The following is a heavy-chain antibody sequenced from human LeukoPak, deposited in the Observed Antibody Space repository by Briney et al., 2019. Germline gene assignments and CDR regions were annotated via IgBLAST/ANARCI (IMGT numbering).Heavy chain of an antibody. D-gene: IGHD3-3*01. CDR2: ITNSSSYI. Sequence: PGGSLRLSCADSGFTFSKYIMNWVRQAPGKGLEWVSSITNSSSYIYYADSVKGRFTSSRDNAKNSLYLQMYSLRADDTAVYYCARSYDGSGFSDWGQGTLVTVSS. CDR1: GFTFSKYI. CDR3: ARSYDGSGFSD. V-gene: IGHV3-21*01. J-gene: IGHJ4*02.